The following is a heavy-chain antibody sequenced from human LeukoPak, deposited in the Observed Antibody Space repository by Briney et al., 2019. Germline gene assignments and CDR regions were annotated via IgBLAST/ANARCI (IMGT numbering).Heavy chain of an antibody. D-gene: IGHD2/OR15-2a*01. V-gene: IGHV4-4*07. J-gene: IGHJ4*02. CDR3: ARDFYGDDGHHPFDY. Sequence: KPSETLSLICSVSGGSISNYYWNWLRQPAGKGLEWIGRIYASGSTNYNPSLKSRVTISMDKSKNHFSLNLKSVTAADTAFYYCARDFYGDDGHHPFDYWGQGIQVTVSS. CDR1: GGSISNYY. CDR2: IYASGST.